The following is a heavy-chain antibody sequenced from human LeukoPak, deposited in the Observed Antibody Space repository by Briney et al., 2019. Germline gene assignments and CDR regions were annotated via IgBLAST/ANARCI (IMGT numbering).Heavy chain of an antibody. CDR1: GFTFSSYG. J-gene: IGHJ5*02. D-gene: IGHD2-2*01. V-gene: IGHV3-30*02. CDR2: MRYDGSNK. CDR3: AKDQIVVVPAAHKVNWFDP. Sequence: PGGSLRLSCAASGFTFSSYGMHWVRQAPGKGLEWVAFMRYDGSNKYYADSVKGRFTISRDNSKNTLYLQMNSLRAEDTAVYYCAKDQIVVVPAAHKVNWFDPWGQGTLVTVSS.